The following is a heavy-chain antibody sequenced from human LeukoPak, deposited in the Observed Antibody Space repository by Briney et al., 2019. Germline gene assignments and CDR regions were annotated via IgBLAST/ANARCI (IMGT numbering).Heavy chain of an antibody. CDR2: INSDGSTT. CDR3: ARVLTGSWDWFDP. V-gene: IGHV3-74*01. CDR1: GFTFRSYW. J-gene: IGHJ5*02. D-gene: IGHD2-8*02. Sequence: GGSLRLSCAASGFTFRSYWMHWVRQAPGKGLVWVSRINSDGSTTSYADSVKGRFTISRDNAKNTLYLQMNSLRAEDTAVYYCARVLTGSWDWFDPWGQGTLVTVSS.